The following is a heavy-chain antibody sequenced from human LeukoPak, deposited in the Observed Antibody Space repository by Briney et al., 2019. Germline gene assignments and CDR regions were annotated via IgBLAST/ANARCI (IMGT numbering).Heavy chain of an antibody. CDR3: AREGHINYYDSSGIFDY. CDR2: INAYNGNT. Sequence: GASVKVSCKAPGYTFTNYGISWVRQAPGQGLEWMGWINAYNGNTNYAQKLQGRVTMTTDTSTSTAYMELSSLRSEDTAVYYCAREGHINYYDSSGIFDYWGQGTLVTVSS. V-gene: IGHV1-18*01. CDR1: GYTFTNYG. D-gene: IGHD3-22*01. J-gene: IGHJ4*02.